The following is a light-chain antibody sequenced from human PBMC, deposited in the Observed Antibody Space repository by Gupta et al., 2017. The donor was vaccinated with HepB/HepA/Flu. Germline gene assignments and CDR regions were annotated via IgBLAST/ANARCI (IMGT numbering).Light chain of an antibody. CDR2: AAS. V-gene: IGKV1-39*01. J-gene: IGKJ2*01. CDR3: QQRDRTPNT. Sequence: DIQMTQSPSSLSASVRDRVTITCRASQSIGIYLNWYQQKPGKAPNLLIYAASGVKSGVPSRFSGSGSGTEFTLTISSRQPEDFATYYCQQRDRTPNTFGRGTXLEIK. CDR1: QSIGIY.